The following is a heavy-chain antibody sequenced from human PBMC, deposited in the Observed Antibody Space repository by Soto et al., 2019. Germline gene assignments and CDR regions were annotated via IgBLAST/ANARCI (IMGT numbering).Heavy chain of an antibody. Sequence: SETLSLTCTVSGGSISSYYWSWIRQPPGKGLEWIGYIYYSGSTNYNPSLKSRVTISVDTSKNQVVLTMTNMDPVDTATYYCAHRHEWLVPNWFDPWGQGTLVTVSS. CDR1: GGSISSYY. CDR2: IYYSGST. CDR3: AHRHEWLVPNWFDP. V-gene: IGHV4-59*01. J-gene: IGHJ5*02. D-gene: IGHD6-19*01.